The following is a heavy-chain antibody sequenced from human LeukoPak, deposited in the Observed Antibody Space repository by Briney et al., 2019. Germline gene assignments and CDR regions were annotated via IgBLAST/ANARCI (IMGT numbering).Heavy chain of an antibody. CDR1: GGSISTYY. Sequence: PSETLSLTCTVSGGSISTYYWNWIRQPPGKGLEWIGYIYYTGSTNYNPSLKSRVTISLDTSKNQSSLRLTSVTAADTAVYYCARQVRPDVWGKGTTVTVSS. CDR3: ARQVRPDV. J-gene: IGHJ6*04. CDR2: IYYTGST. V-gene: IGHV4-59*01.